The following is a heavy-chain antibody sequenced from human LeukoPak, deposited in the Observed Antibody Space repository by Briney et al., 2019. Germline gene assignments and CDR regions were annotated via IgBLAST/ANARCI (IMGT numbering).Heavy chain of an antibody. Sequence: GGSLRLSCAASGFTFSSYSMNWVRQAPGKGLEWVSSISSSSYIYYADSVKGRFTISRDNAKNSLYLQMNSLRAEDTAVYYCARGGYYYDSTPFDYWGQGTLVTVSS. CDR1: GFTFSSYS. D-gene: IGHD3-22*01. J-gene: IGHJ4*02. CDR3: ARGGYYYDSTPFDY. CDR2: ISSSSYI. V-gene: IGHV3-21*01.